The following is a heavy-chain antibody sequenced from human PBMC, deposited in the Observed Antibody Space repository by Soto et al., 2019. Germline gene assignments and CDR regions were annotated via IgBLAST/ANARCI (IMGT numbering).Heavy chain of an antibody. J-gene: IGHJ4*02. V-gene: IGHV2-5*02. D-gene: IGHD3-16*01. CDR1: GFSLDTWGVG. Sequence: QITLKESGPTLARPTQTLTLTCTVSGFSLDTWGVGVGWIRQPPGKAPEWLALIYWDNDKRYSPSLKNRPTITKDTSKNQVVLTVTNTDPVDTVTYYCARALGSWGAYYFDHWGQGTLVTVSS. CDR3: ARALGSWGAYYFDH. CDR2: IYWDNDK.